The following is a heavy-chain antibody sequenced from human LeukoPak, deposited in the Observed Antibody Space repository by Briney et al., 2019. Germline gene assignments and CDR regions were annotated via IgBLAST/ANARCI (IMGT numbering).Heavy chain of an antibody. V-gene: IGHV3-21*01. J-gene: IGHJ4*02. Sequence: PGGSLRLSCAASGFTFSSYNMNWVRQAPGRGLEWVSSISSSSTYMFYADSVKGRFTISRDNAKNSLYLRMDSLRAEDTAVYYCARYSGTYRDYWGQGTLVTVSS. CDR3: ARYSGTYRDY. D-gene: IGHD1-26*01. CDR2: ISSSSTYM. CDR1: GFTFSSYN.